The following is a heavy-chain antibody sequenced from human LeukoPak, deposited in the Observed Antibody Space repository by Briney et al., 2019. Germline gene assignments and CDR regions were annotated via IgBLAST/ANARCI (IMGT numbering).Heavy chain of an antibody. D-gene: IGHD3-22*01. Sequence: GGSLRLSCAASGFTFSSYGMSWVRQAPGKGLEWVSAISGSGGSTYYADSVKGRFTISRDNSKNTLYLQMNSLRAEDTAVYYCAKDKAYYDSSGYSFDYWGQGTLVTVSS. CDR3: AKDKAYYDSSGYSFDY. CDR2: ISGSGGST. CDR1: GFTFSSYG. J-gene: IGHJ4*02. V-gene: IGHV3-23*01.